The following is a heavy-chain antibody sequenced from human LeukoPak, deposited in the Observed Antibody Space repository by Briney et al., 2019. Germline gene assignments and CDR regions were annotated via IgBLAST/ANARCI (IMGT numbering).Heavy chain of an antibody. CDR3: ARDLYCSGGSCYSPAPFDY. D-gene: IGHD2-15*01. J-gene: IGHJ4*02. Sequence: GGSLRLSCAASGFTFSSYSMNWVRQAPGKGLEWVSSISSSSSYIFQADSVKGRFTISRDNAKNSLYLQMNSLRAEDTAVYYCARDLYCSGGSCYSPAPFDYWGQGTLVTVSS. CDR1: GFTFSSYS. V-gene: IGHV3-21*01. CDR2: ISSSSSYI.